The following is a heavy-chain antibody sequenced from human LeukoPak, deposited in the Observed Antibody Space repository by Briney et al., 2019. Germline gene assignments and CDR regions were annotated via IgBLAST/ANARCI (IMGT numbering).Heavy chain of an antibody. CDR3: ARERGYSYGLCSRAAAFDI. CDR1: GFTFSSYW. J-gene: IGHJ3*02. V-gene: IGHV3-7*01. D-gene: IGHD5-18*01. CDR2: IKQDGSEY. Sequence: GGSLRLSCAASGFTFSSYWMSWVRQTPGKGLERVANIKQDGSEYSYEDSAKVQFTISRDNHNNSLYLQMNSLRAEDTAVYYCARERGYSYGLCSRAAAFDIWGQGTMVTVSS.